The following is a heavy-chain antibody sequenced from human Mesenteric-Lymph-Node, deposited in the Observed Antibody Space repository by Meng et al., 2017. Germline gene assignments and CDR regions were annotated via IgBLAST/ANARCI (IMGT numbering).Heavy chain of an antibody. Sequence: GESLKISCTGSGFTFSSYAMHWVRQAPGKGLEWVAVISYDGSNKYYADSVKGRFTISRDNSKNTLYLQMNSLRAEDTAVYYCARLKQQLVAGGYFDYWGQGTLVTVSS. CDR2: ISYDGSNK. J-gene: IGHJ4*02. D-gene: IGHD6-13*01. V-gene: IGHV3-30*01. CDR3: ARLKQQLVAGGYFDY. CDR1: GFTFSSYA.